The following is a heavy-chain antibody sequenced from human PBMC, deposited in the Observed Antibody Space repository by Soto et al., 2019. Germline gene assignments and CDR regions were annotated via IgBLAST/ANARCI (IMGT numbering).Heavy chain of an antibody. V-gene: IGHV3-30-3*01. Sequence: QVQLVESGGGVVQPGRSLRLSCAASGFTFSSYAMHWVRQAPGKGLEWVAVISYDGSKKYYADSVKGRFTISRDNCKNTLYLQMNSLRAEDTAVYYCARGSGYESDRVDYWGQGTLVTVSS. CDR1: GFTFSSYA. CDR3: ARGSGYESDRVDY. CDR2: ISYDGSKK. D-gene: IGHD5-12*01. J-gene: IGHJ4*02.